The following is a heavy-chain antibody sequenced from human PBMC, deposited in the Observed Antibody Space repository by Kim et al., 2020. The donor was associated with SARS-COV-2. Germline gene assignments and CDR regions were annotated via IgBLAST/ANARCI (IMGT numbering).Heavy chain of an antibody. CDR1: GFTFSSYS. CDR3: ARETLQRLRYFDWLPKNAFDI. D-gene: IGHD3-9*01. J-gene: IGHJ3*02. Sequence: GGSLRLSCAASGFTFSSYSMNWVRQAPGKGLEWVSSISSSSYIYYTDSVKGRFTISRDNAKNSLYLQMNSLRAEDTAVYYCARETLQRLRYFDWLPKNAFDIWGQGTMVTVSS. CDR2: ISSSSYI. V-gene: IGHV3-21*01.